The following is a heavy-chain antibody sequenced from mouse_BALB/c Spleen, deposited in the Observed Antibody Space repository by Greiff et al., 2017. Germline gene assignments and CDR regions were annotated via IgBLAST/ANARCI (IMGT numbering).Heavy chain of an antibody. J-gene: IGHJ3*01. CDR3: ARAGVYYDYDIAY. Sequence: EVQVVESGGGLVKPGGSLKLSCAASGFTFSDYYMYWVRQTPEKRLEWVATISDGGSYTYYPDSVKGRFTISRDNAKNNLYLQMSSLKSEDTAMYYCARAGVYYDYDIAYWGQGTLVTVSA. CDR1: GFTFSDYY. D-gene: IGHD2-4*01. V-gene: IGHV5-4*02. CDR2: ISDGGSYT.